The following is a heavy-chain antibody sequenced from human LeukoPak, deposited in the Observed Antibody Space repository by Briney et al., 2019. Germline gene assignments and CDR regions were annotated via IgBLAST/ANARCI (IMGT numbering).Heavy chain of an antibody. D-gene: IGHD2-2*01. CDR1: EGTFSTYT. CDR3: ARSGWHCSSTSCYDFDL. Sequence: ASVKVSCKASEGTFSTYTISWVRQAPGQGLECMGRIIPILSIIHYAQNFQGRVTITADKSKTTSYVELSSLRSEDTAVYYCARSGWHCSSTSCYDFDLWGQGTLVAVSS. J-gene: IGHJ3*01. CDR2: IIPILSII. V-gene: IGHV1-69*02.